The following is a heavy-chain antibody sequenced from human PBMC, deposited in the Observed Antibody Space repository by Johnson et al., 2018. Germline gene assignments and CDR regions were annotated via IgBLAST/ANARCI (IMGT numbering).Heavy chain of an antibody. Sequence: EVQLVETGGGLVQPGGSLRLSCVASEFTVSNFDMHWVRQAPGKGLEWVSGFGTAGNTFYSASVKGRFTISRENAKNSLYIQMNSLTAGDTAVYYCARAYYYYYFGLAVWGQGTAVIVSS. CDR1: EFTVSNFD. J-gene: IGHJ6*02. V-gene: IGHV3-13*01. CDR2: FGTAGNT. CDR3: ARAYYYYYFGLAV.